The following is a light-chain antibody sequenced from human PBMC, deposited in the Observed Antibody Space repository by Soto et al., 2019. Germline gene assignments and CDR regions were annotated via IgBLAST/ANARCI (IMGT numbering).Light chain of an antibody. CDR3: QQYGSSPRDT. V-gene: IGKV3-20*01. Sequence: EIVLTQSPGTLSLSPGERATLSCRASQSVSSSYLAWYQQKPGQAPRLLIYGASSRATGIPDRFSGSGSGTDFTLTISRLEPEDFAVYYCQQYGSSPRDTFGLGTKLEIK. CDR1: QSVSSSY. J-gene: IGKJ2*01. CDR2: GAS.